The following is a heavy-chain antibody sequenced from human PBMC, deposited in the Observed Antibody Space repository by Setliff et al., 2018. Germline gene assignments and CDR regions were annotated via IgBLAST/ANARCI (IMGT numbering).Heavy chain of an antibody. CDR3: AREQWLDPPGYYYMDV. J-gene: IGHJ6*03. CDR2: IYIGGSA. V-gene: IGHV4-4*07. Sequence: SETLSLTCTVSGGSISSYYWSWIRQPAGKGLEWIGHIYIGGSANYNPSPKSRVTMSIDTSKNQFSLKLNSVTAADMAVYYCAREQWLDPPGYYYMDVWAKGTTGTV. CDR1: GGSISSYY. D-gene: IGHD6-19*01.